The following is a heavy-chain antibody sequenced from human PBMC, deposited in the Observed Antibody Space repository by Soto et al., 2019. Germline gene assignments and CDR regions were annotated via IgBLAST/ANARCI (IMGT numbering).Heavy chain of an antibody. CDR2: ISYDGSNK. V-gene: IGHV3-30-3*02. CDR3: AKTTGYSSSWGPNNYFDY. D-gene: IGHD6-13*01. CDR1: GFTFSSYA. J-gene: IGHJ4*02. Sequence: GGSLRLSCAASGFTFSSYAMHWVRQAPGKGLEWVAVISYDGSNKYYADSVKGRFTISRDNSKNTLYLQMNSLRAEDTAVYYCAKTTGYSSSWGPNNYFDYWGQGTLVTVSS.